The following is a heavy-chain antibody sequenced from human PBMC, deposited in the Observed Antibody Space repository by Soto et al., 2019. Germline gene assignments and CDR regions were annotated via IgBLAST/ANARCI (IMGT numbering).Heavy chain of an antibody. V-gene: IGHV3-30*03. J-gene: IGHJ5*02. Sequence: QVQLVESGGGVVKPGRSLRLSCAASGFTFSSYGMHWVRQAPGKGLEWVAVISYDGGNKYYADSVKGRFTISRDNSKNTLYLKMNSLRAEDTAVYYCEAGAASWGQGTVVTVAS. CDR1: GFTFSSYG. D-gene: IGHD6-19*01. CDR3: EAGAAS. CDR2: ISYDGGNK.